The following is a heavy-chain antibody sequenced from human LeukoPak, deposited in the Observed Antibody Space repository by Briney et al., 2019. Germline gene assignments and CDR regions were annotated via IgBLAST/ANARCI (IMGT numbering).Heavy chain of an antibody. Sequence: SETLSLTCTVSGGSVSTYFWNWIRKPPGKGLEWIGYIYYTGSTNYNPSLKSRVTISIDTSKNQFSLKLSSVTAADTAVYYCAKGPIVVSDWGQGTLVTVSS. CDR2: IYYTGST. CDR3: AKGPIVVSD. CDR1: GGSVSTYF. V-gene: IGHV4-59*02. D-gene: IGHD3-22*01. J-gene: IGHJ4*02.